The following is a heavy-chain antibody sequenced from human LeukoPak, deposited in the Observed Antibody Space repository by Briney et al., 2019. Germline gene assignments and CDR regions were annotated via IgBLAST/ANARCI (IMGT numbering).Heavy chain of an antibody. CDR2: LYSDGRT. V-gene: IGHV3-53*01. Sequence: PGMSLRLSCAASRFTFRNYGMHWVRQAPGKGLEWVSVLYSDGRTYYADSVKGRFTISGDTSKNTLYLQVNSLRAEDTAVYYCARGGGYYPIDYWGQGTLVTVSS. CDR1: RFTFRNYG. D-gene: IGHD2-15*01. CDR3: ARGGGYYPIDY. J-gene: IGHJ4*02.